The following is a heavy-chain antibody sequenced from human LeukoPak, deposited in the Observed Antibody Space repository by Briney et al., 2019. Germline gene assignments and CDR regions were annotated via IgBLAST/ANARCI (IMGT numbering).Heavy chain of an antibody. Sequence: GGSLRLSRAASGFTFSSYSMNWVRQAPGKGLEWVSSISSSSSYIYYADSVKGRFTISRDDASNSLYLQMNSLRVDDTAIYYCARDCEIGYSHGLCWGQGTLVTVSS. CDR3: ARDCEIGYSHGLC. J-gene: IGHJ4*02. D-gene: IGHD5-18*01. CDR1: GFTFSSYS. CDR2: ISSSSSYI. V-gene: IGHV3-21*01.